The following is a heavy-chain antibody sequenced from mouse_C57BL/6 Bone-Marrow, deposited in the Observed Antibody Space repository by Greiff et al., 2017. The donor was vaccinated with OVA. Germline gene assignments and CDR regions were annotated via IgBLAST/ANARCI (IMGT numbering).Heavy chain of an antibody. J-gene: IGHJ4*01. Sequence: QVQLKQSGAELARPGASVKLSCKASGYTFTSYGISWVKQRTGQSLEWIGEIYPRSGNTYYNEKFKGKATLTADKSSSTAYMELRSLTSEDSAVYFCAREGEYYYAMDYWGQGTSVTVSS. CDR3: AREGEYYYAMDY. CDR1: GYTFTSYG. CDR2: IYPRSGNT. V-gene: IGHV1-81*01.